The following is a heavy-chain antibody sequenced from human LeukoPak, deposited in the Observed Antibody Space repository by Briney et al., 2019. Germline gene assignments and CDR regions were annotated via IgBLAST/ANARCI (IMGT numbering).Heavy chain of an antibody. D-gene: IGHD3-22*01. Sequence: PGGSLRLSCAASGFTFSSYEMTWVRQAPGKGPEWVSYISSNGSTIYYADSVKGRFTISRDNAKNSLYLQTNSLRAEDTAVYYCARSYYYDRGMDVWGKGTTVTVSS. V-gene: IGHV3-48*03. J-gene: IGHJ6*03. CDR2: ISSNGSTI. CDR3: ARSYYYDRGMDV. CDR1: GFTFSSYE.